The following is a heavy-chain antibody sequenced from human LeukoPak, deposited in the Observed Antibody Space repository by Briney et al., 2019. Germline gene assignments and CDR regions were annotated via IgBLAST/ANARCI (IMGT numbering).Heavy chain of an antibody. CDR1: GGSFSGYY. CDR2: INHSGST. J-gene: IGHJ4*02. D-gene: IGHD2-21*01. Sequence: SETLSLTCAVYGGSFSGYYWSWIRQPPGKGLEWIGEINHSGSTNYNPSLKSRVTISVDTSKNQFSLKLSSVTAADTAVYYCARGFANPQYFFDYWGQGTLVTVSS. CDR3: ARGFANPQYFFDY. V-gene: IGHV4-34*01.